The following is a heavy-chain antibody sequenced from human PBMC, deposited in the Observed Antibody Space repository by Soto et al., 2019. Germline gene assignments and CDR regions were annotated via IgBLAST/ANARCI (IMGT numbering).Heavy chain of an antibody. V-gene: IGHV2-5*02. CDR2: IYWDDDK. CDR3: AHKGGGDRILDY. J-gene: IGHJ4*02. Sequence: QITLKESGPTLVKPTQTLTLTCTFSGFSLSTRGVGVGWIRQPPGKALEWLAIIYWDDDKRYSPSLKSRLTITKEPPKNPVVLKMTNMDPVDTATYYCAHKGGGDRILDYWGQGTLVTVSS. D-gene: IGHD3-16*01. CDR1: GFSLSTRGVG.